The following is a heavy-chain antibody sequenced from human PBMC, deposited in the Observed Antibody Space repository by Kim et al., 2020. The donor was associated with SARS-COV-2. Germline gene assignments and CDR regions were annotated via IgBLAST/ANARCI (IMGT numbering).Heavy chain of an antibody. Sequence: STNYNPSLKSRVTISVDTSKNQFSLKLSSVTAADTAVYYCAREYGGYGVDWGQGTLVTVSS. CDR2: ST. CDR3: AREYGGYGVD. J-gene: IGHJ4*02. D-gene: IGHD5-12*01. V-gene: IGHV4-34*01.